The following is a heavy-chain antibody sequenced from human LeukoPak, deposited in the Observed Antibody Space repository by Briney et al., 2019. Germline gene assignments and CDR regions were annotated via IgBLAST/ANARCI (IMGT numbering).Heavy chain of an antibody. V-gene: IGHV4-39*01. D-gene: IGHD3-16*01. CDR3: ARLGGYYFDY. CDR1: GGSISSSSYY. CDR2: IYYSGST. Sequence: SETLSLTCTVSGGSISSSSYYWGWIRQPPRKGLEWIGSIYYSGSTYYNPSLKSRVTISVDTSKNQFSLKLSSVTAADTAVYYCARLGGYYFDYWGQGTLVTVSS. J-gene: IGHJ4*02.